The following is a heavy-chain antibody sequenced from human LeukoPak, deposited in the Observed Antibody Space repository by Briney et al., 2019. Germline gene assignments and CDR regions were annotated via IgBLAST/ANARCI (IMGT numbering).Heavy chain of an antibody. CDR2: IRDDGREI. CDR1: GYSFTSYW. J-gene: IGHJ4*02. D-gene: IGHD3-16*01. Sequence: GESLKISCKGSGYSFTSYWMSWVRQAPGKGLEWVANIRDDGREIHYVDSVKGRFTISRDNAKNSLHLQMNSLRAEDTAMYYCARDRGGKDYWGQGTLVTVSS. V-gene: IGHV3-7*04. CDR3: ARDRGGKDY.